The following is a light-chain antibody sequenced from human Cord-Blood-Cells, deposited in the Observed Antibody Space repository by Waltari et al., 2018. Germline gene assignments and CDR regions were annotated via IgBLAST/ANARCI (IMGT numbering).Light chain of an antibody. CDR2: DAS. Sequence: EIVLTQSPATLSLSPGETATLPCRASQSVSSYLAWYQQKPGQAPRLLIYDASNRATGIPARFSGSGSETDFTLTSSSLEPEDFAVYYCQQRSNWLTFGGGTKVEIK. CDR1: QSVSSY. J-gene: IGKJ4*01. CDR3: QQRSNWLT. V-gene: IGKV3-11*01.